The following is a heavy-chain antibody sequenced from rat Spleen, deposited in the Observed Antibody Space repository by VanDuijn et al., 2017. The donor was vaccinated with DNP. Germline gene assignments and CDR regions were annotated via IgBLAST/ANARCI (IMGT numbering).Heavy chain of an antibody. CDR1: GFTFSTYY. V-gene: IGHV5-22*01. D-gene: IGHD4-3*01. CDR2: IGSDGYAP. J-gene: IGHJ2*01. Sequence: EVQLVESGGGLVQPGRSLKLSCAASGFTFSTYYMAWVRQAPTEGLKWVAYIGSDGYAPYYGDSVKGRFTISRDNAKRTLYLQMNSLRSEDMATYYCVRWNSGHFDYWGQGVMVTVSS. CDR3: VRWNSGHFDY.